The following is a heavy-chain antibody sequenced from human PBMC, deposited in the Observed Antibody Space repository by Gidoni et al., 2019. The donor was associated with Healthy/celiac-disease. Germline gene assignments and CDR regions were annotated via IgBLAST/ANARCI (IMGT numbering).Heavy chain of an antibody. CDR2: IKSKTDGGTT. V-gene: IGHV3-15*01. CDR3: TTGSTYYDFWSGSLSYYYGMDV. D-gene: IGHD3-3*01. CDR1: GFTFSNAW. J-gene: IGHJ6*02. Sequence: EVQLVESGGGLVKPGGSLRLSCAASGFTFSNAWMRWVRQAPGKGLEWVGRIKSKTDGGTTDYAAPVKGRFTISRDDSKNTLYLQMNSLKTEDTAVYYCTTGSTYYDFWSGSLSYYYGMDVWGQGTTVTVSS.